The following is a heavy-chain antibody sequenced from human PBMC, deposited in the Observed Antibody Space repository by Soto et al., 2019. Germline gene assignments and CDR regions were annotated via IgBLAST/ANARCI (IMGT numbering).Heavy chain of an antibody. D-gene: IGHD6-6*01. J-gene: IGHJ4*02. Sequence: EVQLVESGGGLVQPGRSLRLSCAASGFTFDDYAMHWVRQAPGKGLGWVSGISWNSGSIGYADSVKGRFTISRDNAKNALYLQMNCLRVEDTALYYCAKDIHSSSSFFDYWGQGTLVTVSS. CDR3: AKDIHSSSSFFDY. CDR1: GFTFDDYA. V-gene: IGHV3-9*01. CDR2: ISWNSGSI.